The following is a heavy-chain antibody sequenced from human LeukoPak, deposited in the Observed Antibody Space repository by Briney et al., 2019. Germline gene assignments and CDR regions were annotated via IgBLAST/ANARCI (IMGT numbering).Heavy chain of an antibody. Sequence: PGGSLRLSCAASGFNFNDYAMHWVRQAPGKGLEWVSGISWNSGTVAYADSEKGRFTISRDNSKKSLYLQMNSLRAEDMALYYCAKASADWYFDLWGRGTLVTVSS. D-gene: IGHD2-2*01. V-gene: IGHV3-9*03. CDR2: ISWNSGTV. CDR3: AKASADWYFDL. CDR1: GFNFNDYA. J-gene: IGHJ2*01.